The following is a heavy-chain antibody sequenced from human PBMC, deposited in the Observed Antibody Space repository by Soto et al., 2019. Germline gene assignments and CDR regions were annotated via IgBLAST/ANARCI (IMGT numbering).Heavy chain of an antibody. Sequence: SETLSLTCTVSGGSISSYYWSWIRQPPGKGLEWIGYIYYTGSTTKYNPSLKSRVTISVDTSKNQFSLKLSSVTAADTAVYYCARVADGWEAYYFDYWGQGTLVTVSS. V-gene: IGHV4-59*01. D-gene: IGHD1-26*01. J-gene: IGHJ4*02. CDR3: ARVADGWEAYYFDY. CDR2: IYYTGSTT. CDR1: GGSISSYY.